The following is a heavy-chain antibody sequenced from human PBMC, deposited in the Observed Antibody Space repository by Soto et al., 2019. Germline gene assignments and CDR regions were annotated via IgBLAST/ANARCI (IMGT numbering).Heavy chain of an antibody. J-gene: IGHJ6*02. CDR3: ARDGHGMDV. V-gene: IGHV4-61*01. CDR1: GVSVSTGSYD. Sequence: QVQLQESGPGLVRPSETLSLTCTVSGVSVSTGSYDWSWIRQPPGKGLEWIGKIFFTGSAHYNPSLRNRVTMSVDTSKDQFSLTLTSVTAADTAVYYCARDGHGMDVWGQGTTVTVSS. CDR2: IFFTGSA.